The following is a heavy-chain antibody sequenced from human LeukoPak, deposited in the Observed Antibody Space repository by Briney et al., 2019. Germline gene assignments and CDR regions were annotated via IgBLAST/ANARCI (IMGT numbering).Heavy chain of an antibody. CDR1: GDNVSINSAA. CDR2: TYQRSKWYN. Sequence: SQTLSLTCAISGDNVSINSAAWNWIRQSPSRGLEWLGRTYQRSKWYNDYAVSVKSRITINPDISKNQFSLQLNSVTPEDTAAYYCARSPSPYSSGWYFDYWGQGTLVTVSS. V-gene: IGHV6-1*01. D-gene: IGHD6-19*01. J-gene: IGHJ4*02. CDR3: ARSPSPYSSGWYFDY.